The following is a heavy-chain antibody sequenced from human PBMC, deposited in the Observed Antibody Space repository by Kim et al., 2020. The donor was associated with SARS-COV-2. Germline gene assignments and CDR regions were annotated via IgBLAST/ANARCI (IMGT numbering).Heavy chain of an antibody. CDR1: GFIFDTYA. J-gene: IGHJ4*02. D-gene: IGHD2-2*01. CDR2: ISSNGADP. V-gene: IGHV3-64*02. CDR3: AREGRHCSGTACYVFDY. Sequence: GSLRLSCAASGFIFDTYAMHWVRQTPGKGLEYVSAISSNGADPYYADSVRGRFTISRDNSRNTLYLQMGSLRGEDMGVYYCAREGRHCSGTACYVFDYWGQGTLVTVSS.